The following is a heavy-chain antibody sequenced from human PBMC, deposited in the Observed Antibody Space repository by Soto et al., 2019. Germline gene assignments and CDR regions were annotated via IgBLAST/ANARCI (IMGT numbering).Heavy chain of an antibody. CDR2: IIPIFGTA. CDR3: ARDRSDYDFWSGSFDY. Sequence: ASVKVSCKASGGTFSSYAISWVRQAPGQGLEWMGGIIPIFGTANYAQKFQGRVTITADESTSTAYMELSSLRSEDTAVYYCARDRSDYDFWSGSFDYWGQGTLVTVSS. V-gene: IGHV1-69*13. CDR1: GGTFSSYA. J-gene: IGHJ4*02. D-gene: IGHD3-3*01.